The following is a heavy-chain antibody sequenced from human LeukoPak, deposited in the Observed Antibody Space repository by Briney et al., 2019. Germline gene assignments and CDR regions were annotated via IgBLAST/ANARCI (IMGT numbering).Heavy chain of an antibody. Sequence: ASVKISCKASGDTFTGYYMHWVRQAPGQGLEWMGSINPNSGGTNYAQKFQGRVTMIRDTSISTAYMELSRLRSDDTAVYYCARVSSVRGVIPNYYFDYWGQGALVTVSS. CDR2: INPNSGGT. J-gene: IGHJ4*02. CDR1: GDTFTGYY. V-gene: IGHV1-2*02. CDR3: ARVSSVRGVIPNYYFDY. D-gene: IGHD3-10*01.